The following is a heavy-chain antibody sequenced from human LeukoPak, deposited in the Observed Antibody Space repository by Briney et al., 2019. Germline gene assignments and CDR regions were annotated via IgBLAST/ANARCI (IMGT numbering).Heavy chain of an antibody. J-gene: IGHJ4*02. CDR1: GYTFPSYA. V-gene: IGHV1-3*01. CDR2: INAGNGNT. D-gene: IGHD3-22*01. Sequence: ASVKVSCKASGYTFPSYAMHWVRQAPGQRLDWMGWINAGNGNTKHSQKFQGRVTMTRDTAASTAYMELSSLRSEDTAVYYRAREYYYDSSGYGYWGQGTLVTVSS. CDR3: AREYYYDSSGYGY.